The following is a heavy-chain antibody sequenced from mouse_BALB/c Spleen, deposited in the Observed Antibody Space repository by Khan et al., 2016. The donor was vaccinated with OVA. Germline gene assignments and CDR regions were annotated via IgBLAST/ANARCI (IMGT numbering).Heavy chain of an antibody. D-gene: IGHD2-13*01. V-gene: IGHV1S135*01. CDR3: TRHGDVAWFTY. CDR1: GYSFTSYY. Sequence: EVQLKESGPELMKPGASVKISCKASGYSFTSYYIHWVMESHGKSLEWIGYIDPFSGDTTYNQKFKGKATLTVDKSSSTAYILLSNLTSEDSAVYYCTRHGDVAWFTYWGQGTLVTVSA. J-gene: IGHJ3*01. CDR2: IDPFSGDT.